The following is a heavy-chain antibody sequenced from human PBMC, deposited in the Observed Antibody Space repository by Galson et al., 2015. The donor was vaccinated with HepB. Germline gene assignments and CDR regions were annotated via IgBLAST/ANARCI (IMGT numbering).Heavy chain of an antibody. D-gene: IGHD4-17*01. CDR3: TTGDNYGDYVYYFDY. Sequence: SLRLSCAASGFTFSNAWMNWVRQAPGKGLEWVGRIKSKTDGGTTDYAAPVKGRFTISRDDSKNTLYLQMNSLKTEDTAVYYCTTGDNYGDYVYYFDYWGQGTLVTVSS. CDR1: GFTFSNAW. CDR2: IKSKTDGGTT. J-gene: IGHJ4*02. V-gene: IGHV3-15*07.